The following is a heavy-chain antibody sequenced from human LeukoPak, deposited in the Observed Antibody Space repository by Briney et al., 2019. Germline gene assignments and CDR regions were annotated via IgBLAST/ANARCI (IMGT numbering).Heavy chain of an antibody. V-gene: IGHV4-59*01. CDR3: ARDWGVSARPGYMDV. Sequence: SETLSLTCTVSGGSISNYYWSWIRQPPGKGLEWIGYIYYSGSTKCNPSLKSRVTISVDTSKNQFSLRLSSVTAADTAVYYCARDWGVSARPGYMDVWGKGTTVTVPS. D-gene: IGHD6-6*01. CDR2: IYYSGST. CDR1: GGSISNYY. J-gene: IGHJ6*03.